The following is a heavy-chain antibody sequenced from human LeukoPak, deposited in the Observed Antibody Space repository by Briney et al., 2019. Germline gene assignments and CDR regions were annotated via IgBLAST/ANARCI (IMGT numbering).Heavy chain of an antibody. Sequence: GGSLRLSCAASGFTFSSYWMHWVRQAPGKGLVWVSRINSDGSSTSYADSVKGRFTISRDNAKSTLYLQMNSLRAEDTAVYYCARDADIVATVFDYWGQGTLVTVSS. CDR2: INSDGSST. V-gene: IGHV3-74*01. D-gene: IGHD5-12*01. CDR1: GFTFSSYW. CDR3: ARDADIVATVFDY. J-gene: IGHJ4*02.